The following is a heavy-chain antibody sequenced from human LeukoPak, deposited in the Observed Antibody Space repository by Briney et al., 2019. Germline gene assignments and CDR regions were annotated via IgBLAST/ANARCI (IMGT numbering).Heavy chain of an antibody. J-gene: IGHJ4*02. CDR1: GGSFSGYY. Sequence: KPSETLSLTCAVYGGSFSGYYWSWIRQPPGKGLEWIGEINHSGSTNYNPSLKSRVTISVDTSKNQFSLKLSSVTAADTAVYYCARVGDYVWGSYRLSYYFDYWGQGTLVTVSS. D-gene: IGHD3-16*02. V-gene: IGHV4-34*01. CDR2: INHSGST. CDR3: ARVGDYVWGSYRLSYYFDY.